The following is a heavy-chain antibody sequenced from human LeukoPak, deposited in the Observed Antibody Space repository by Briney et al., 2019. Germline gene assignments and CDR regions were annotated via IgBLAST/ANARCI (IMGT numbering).Heavy chain of an antibody. CDR1: GFTLSSYS. CDR2: IISSSSYI. CDR3: ARDSRGGTYSSSWYSDY. D-gene: IGHD6-13*01. J-gene: IGHJ4*02. V-gene: IGHV3-21*01. Sequence: PGGSLRLSCAASGFTLSSYSMNWVRQGRWIGLEWLSSIISSSSYIYYADSVKGRFTISRDNAKNSLCLQMNSLRAEDTAVYYCARDSRGGTYSSSWYSDYWGQGILVTVSS.